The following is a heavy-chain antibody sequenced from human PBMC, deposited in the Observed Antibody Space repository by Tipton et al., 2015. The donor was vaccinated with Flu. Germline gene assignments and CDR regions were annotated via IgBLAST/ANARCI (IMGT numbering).Heavy chain of an antibody. Sequence: SLRLSCAASGFTFSRHWMSWVRQAPGKGLEWVAIINQDGSEKKYVDSVKGRFTISRDNAKNSLYLQMNSLRAEDTAVYYCARDDNVGATDYWGQGTLVTVSS. CDR1: GFTFSRHW. CDR2: INQDGSEK. CDR3: ARDDNVGATDY. D-gene: IGHD1-26*01. V-gene: IGHV3-7*01. J-gene: IGHJ4*02.